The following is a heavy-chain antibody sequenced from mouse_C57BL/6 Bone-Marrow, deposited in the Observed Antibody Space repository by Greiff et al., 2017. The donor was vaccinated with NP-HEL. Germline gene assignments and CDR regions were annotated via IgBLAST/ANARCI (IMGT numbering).Heavy chain of an antibody. J-gene: IGHJ3*01. D-gene: IGHD1-1*01. CDR3: ARLYYYGSSYEAWFAY. Sequence: EVKVVESGGGLVKPGGSLKLSCAASGFTFSDYGMHWVRQAPEKGLEWVAYISSGSSTIYYADTVKGRFTISRDNAKNTLFLQMTSLRSEDTAMYYCARLYYYGSSYEAWFAYWGQGTLVTVSA. CDR1: GFTFSDYG. CDR2: ISSGSSTI. V-gene: IGHV5-17*01.